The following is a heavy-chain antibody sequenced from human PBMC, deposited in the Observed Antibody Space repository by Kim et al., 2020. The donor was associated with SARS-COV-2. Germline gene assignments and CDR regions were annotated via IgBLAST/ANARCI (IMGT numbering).Heavy chain of an antibody. V-gene: IGHV4-39*01. CDR2: IYYSGST. CDR3: ARHETLEAMLGWGYFDY. Sequence: SETLSLTCTVSGGSISSSSYYWGWIRQPPGKGLEWIGSIYYSGSTYYNPSLKSRVTISVDTSKNQFSLKLSSVTAADTAVYYCARHETLEAMLGWGYFDYWGQGTLVTVSS. CDR1: GGSISSSSYY. J-gene: IGHJ4*02. D-gene: IGHD2-2*01.